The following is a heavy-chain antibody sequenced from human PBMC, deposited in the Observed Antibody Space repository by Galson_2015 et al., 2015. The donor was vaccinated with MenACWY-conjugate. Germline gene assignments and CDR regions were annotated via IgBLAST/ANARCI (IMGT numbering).Heavy chain of an antibody. CDR3: ARRGPGSDFWSGYYSFDY. J-gene: IGHJ4*02. V-gene: IGHV4-4*02. Sequence: SEPLSLTCAVSGGSISSSNWWSWVRQPPGKGLEWIGEIYHSGSTNYNPSLKSRVSISVDKSKNQFSLKLSSVTAADTAVYYCARRGPGSDFWSGYYSFDYWGQGTLVTVSS. D-gene: IGHD3-3*01. CDR2: IYHSGST. CDR1: GGSISSSNW.